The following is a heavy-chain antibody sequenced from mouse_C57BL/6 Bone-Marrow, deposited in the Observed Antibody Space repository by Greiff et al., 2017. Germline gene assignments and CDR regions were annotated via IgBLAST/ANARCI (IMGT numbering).Heavy chain of an antibody. J-gene: IGHJ2*01. CDR1: GYAFSSSW. CDR3: ARKEGGYYLYYFDY. Sequence: VQLQQSGPELVKPGASVKISCKASGYAFSSSWMNWVKQRPGKGLEWIGRIYPGDGDTNYNGKFKGKATLTADKSSSTAYMQLSSLTSEDSAVYFCARKEGGYYLYYFDYWGQGTTLTVSS. D-gene: IGHD2-3*01. V-gene: IGHV1-82*01. CDR2: IYPGDGDT.